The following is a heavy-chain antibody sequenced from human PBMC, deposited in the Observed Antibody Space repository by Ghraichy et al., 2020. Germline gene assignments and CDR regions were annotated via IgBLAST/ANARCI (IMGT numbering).Heavy chain of an antibody. CDR2: ISSSSSYI. J-gene: IGHJ4*02. Sequence: GKSLNISCAASGFTFSSYSMNWVRQAPGKGLEWVSSISSSSSYIYYADSVKGRFIISRDNAKNSLYLQMNSLRAEDTAVYYCATTVVTAPRSFDYWGQGTLVTVSS. CDR3: ATTVVTAPRSFDY. CDR1: GFTFSSYS. D-gene: IGHD2-21*02. V-gene: IGHV3-21*01.